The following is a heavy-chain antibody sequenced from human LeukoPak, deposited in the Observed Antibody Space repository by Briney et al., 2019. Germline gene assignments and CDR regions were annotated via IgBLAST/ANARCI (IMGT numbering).Heavy chain of an antibody. CDR1: GYTFSSSG. CDR3: ARGVAGHYYFDY. Sequence: ASVKVSCKASGYTFSSSGINWVRQAPGQGFEWMGWISPYNGNTNSAQKLQGRVTMTTDTSTSTAYMELRSLTSDDTAVYYCARGVAGHYYFDYWGQGTLVTVSS. J-gene: IGHJ4*02. D-gene: IGHD6-19*01. V-gene: IGHV1-18*01. CDR2: ISPYNGNT.